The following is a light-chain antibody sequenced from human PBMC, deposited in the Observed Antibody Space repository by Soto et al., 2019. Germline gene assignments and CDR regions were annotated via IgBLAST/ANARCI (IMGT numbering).Light chain of an antibody. CDR1: SSDVGGYNY. J-gene: IGLJ1*01. CDR2: DVR. V-gene: IGLV2-14*01. Sequence: QSALTQPASVSGSPGQSITISCTGTSSDVGGYNYVSWYQQHPGKAPKLMIYDVRVRPSGVSNRFSGSKSGNTASLTISGLQAEDGADYYCNSYTSDNTYVFGTGTKVTVL. CDR3: NSYTSDNTYV.